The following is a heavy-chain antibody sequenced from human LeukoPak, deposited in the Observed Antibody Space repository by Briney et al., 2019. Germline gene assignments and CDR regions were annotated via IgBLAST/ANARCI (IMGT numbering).Heavy chain of an antibody. CDR3: ARDFRYYGSVQYGMDV. V-gene: IGHV1-18*01. D-gene: IGHD3-10*01. CDR1: GGTFSSYA. CDR2: ISAYNGNT. Sequence: GSSVKVSCKASGGTFSSYAISWVRQAPGQGLEWMGWISAYNGNTNYAQKLQGRVTMTTDTSTSTAYMELRSLRSDDTAVYYCARDFRYYGSVQYGMDVWGQGTTVTVSS. J-gene: IGHJ6*02.